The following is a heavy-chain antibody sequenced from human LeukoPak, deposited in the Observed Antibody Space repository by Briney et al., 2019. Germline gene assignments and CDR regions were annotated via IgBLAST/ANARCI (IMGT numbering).Heavy chain of an antibody. CDR1: GYTFTSYD. D-gene: IGHD1-14*01. CDR3: ARVPAPSSVGDGQDEPNSYYYMDV. J-gene: IGHJ6*03. V-gene: IGHV1-8*01. CDR2: MNPNSGNT. Sequence: ASVKVSCKASGYTFTSYDINWVRQATGQGLEWMGWMNPNSGNTGYAQKFQGRVTMTRDTSTSTVYMELSSLRSEDTAVYYCARVPAPSSVGDGQDEPNSYYYMDVWGKGTTVTVSS.